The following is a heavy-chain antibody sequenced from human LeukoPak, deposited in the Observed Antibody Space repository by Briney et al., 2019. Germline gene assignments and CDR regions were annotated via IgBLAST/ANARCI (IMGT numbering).Heavy chain of an antibody. V-gene: IGHV4-59*01. CDR2: IYYSGST. J-gene: IGHJ5*02. CDR3: AREGPDNWFDP. CDR1: GGSISSYY. Sequence: SETLSLTCTVSGGSISSYYWSWIRQPPGKGLEWIGYIYYSGSTNYNPSLKSRVTISVDTSKNQFSLQLSSVTAADTAVYYCAREGPDNWFDPWGQGTLVTVSS.